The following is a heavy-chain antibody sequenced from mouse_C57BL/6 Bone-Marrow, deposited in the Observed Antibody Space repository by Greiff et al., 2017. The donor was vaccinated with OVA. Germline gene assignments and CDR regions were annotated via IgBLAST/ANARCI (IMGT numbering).Heavy chain of an antibody. D-gene: IGHD1-1*01. V-gene: IGHV2-9-1*01. J-gene: IGHJ1*03. CDR2: IWTGGGT. Sequence: VQRVESGPGLVAPSQSLSITCTVSGFSLTSYAISWVRQPPGKGLEWLGVIWTGGGTNYNSALKSRLSISKDNSKSQVFLKMNSLQTDDTARYYCAREITTVVATRGWYFDVWGTGTTVTVSS. CDR3: AREITTVVATRGWYFDV. CDR1: GFSLTSYA.